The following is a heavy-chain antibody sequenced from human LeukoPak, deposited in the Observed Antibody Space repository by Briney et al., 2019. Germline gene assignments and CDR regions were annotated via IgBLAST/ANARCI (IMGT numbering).Heavy chain of an antibody. D-gene: IGHD1-1*01. J-gene: IGHJ5*02. CDR2: IKQDGHDK. CDR3: AADLEFNFIDP. CDR1: GFTVGGYW. V-gene: IGHV3-7*01. Sequence: GGSLRLSCTASGFTVGGYWMKWVRQAPGKRLEWVATIKQDGHDKYYVASVKGRFTISRDNAKNELYLQMDSLRVEDTAVYYCAADLEFNFIDPWGQGTLVTVSS.